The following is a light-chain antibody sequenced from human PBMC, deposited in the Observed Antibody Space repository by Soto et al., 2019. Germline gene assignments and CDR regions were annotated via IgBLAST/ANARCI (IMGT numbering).Light chain of an antibody. CDR2: RND. CDR1: TSNIGSNY. CDR3: GAWDDRLAGPI. J-gene: IGLJ1*01. V-gene: IGLV1-47*01. Sequence: QSVLTQPPSASGTPGQRVTISCSGSTSNIGSNYVYWYQQLPGTAPKLLIYRNDQRPSGVPDRFSGSKSGTSASLAISGLRSEDEADYHCGAWDDRLAGPIFGTGTKLTVL.